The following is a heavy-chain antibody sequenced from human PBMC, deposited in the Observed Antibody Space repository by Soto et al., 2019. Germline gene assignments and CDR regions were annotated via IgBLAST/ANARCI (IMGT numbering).Heavy chain of an antibody. CDR1: GGSVSSGGYF. CDR2: IYHSGST. CDR3: ARVGCSGGGYYSIDYYYYAMDV. Sequence: QVQLQESGPGLVKPSETLSLTCTVSGGSVSSGGYFWSWIRQSPGKGLEWIGYIYHSGSTNYNPSLKSRVTISLDMSKNQFSLKMTSVTAADTAVYYCARVGCSGGGYYSIDYYYYAMDVWGQGTTVTVSS. J-gene: IGHJ6*02. D-gene: IGHD2-15*01. V-gene: IGHV4-61*08.